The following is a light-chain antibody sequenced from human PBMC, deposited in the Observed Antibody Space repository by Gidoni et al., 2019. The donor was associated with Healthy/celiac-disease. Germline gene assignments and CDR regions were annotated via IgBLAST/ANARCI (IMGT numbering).Light chain of an antibody. CDR1: SSDVGGYNY. J-gene: IGLJ3*02. V-gene: IGLV2-14*01. CDR3: SSYTSSSTLWV. Sequence: QSALTQPASVYGSPGQSITISCTGTSSDVGGYNYVSWYQQHPGKAPKLIIYEASNRLSGVSNRFSGSKSGNTSSLTIAGLQAEDEADYYFSSYTSSSTLWVFGGGTTLTVL. CDR2: EAS.